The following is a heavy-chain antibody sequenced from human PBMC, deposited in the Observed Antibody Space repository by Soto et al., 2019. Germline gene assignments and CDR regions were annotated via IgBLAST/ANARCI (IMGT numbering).Heavy chain of an antibody. CDR3: ARGLLWFGDNLKYFDY. D-gene: IGHD3-10*01. V-gene: IGHV3-66*01. J-gene: IGHJ4*02. CDR2: ISGGDTT. Sequence: EVQLVESGGGLVQLGGSLRLSCVVSGFTVSSNYMSWVRQAPGKGLEWVSVISGGDTTYYADSVKGRFTISRDNSKNTLYLQMNSLGGEDTAVYDCARGLLWFGDNLKYFDYWGQGTLVTVSS. CDR1: GFTVSSNY.